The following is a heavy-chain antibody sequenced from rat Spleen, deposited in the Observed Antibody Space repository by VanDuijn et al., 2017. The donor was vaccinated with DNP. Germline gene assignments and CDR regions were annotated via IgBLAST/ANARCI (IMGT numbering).Heavy chain of an antibody. D-gene: IGHD4-3*01. J-gene: IGHJ2*01. Sequence: QVQLQQSGAELAKPGSSVKISCKASGYTFTRNFMHWIKQRPGNGLEWIGWIYPGDGDTEYNQKFNGKATLTADKSSSTAYMQLSSLTSEDSAVYFCARGSILRGTGFDYWGQGVMVTVSS. CDR3: ARGSILRGTGFDY. V-gene: IGHV1-28*01. CDR1: GYTFTRNF. CDR2: IYPGDGDT.